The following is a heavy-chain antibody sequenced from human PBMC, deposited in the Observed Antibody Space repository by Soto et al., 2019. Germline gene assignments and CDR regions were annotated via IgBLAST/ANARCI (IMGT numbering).Heavy chain of an antibody. Sequence: ASVKVSCKASGDTFTSYYMHWVRQAPGQGLEWMGIINPSGGSTSYAQKFQGRVTMTRDTSTSTVYMELSSLRSEDTAVYYCARSVYYYGSGSSFAFDIWGQGTMVTVS. D-gene: IGHD3-10*01. J-gene: IGHJ3*02. CDR2: INPSGGST. CDR1: GDTFTSYY. CDR3: ARSVYYYGSGSSFAFDI. V-gene: IGHV1-46*01.